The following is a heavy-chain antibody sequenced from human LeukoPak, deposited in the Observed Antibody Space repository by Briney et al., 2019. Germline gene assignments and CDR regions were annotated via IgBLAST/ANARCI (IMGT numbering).Heavy chain of an antibody. CDR2: ISSSGTTI. CDR3: ARAVTYYYDSTGYYP. Sequence: GGSLRLSCAASGFTFSDCYMTWIRQAPGKGLEWISYISSSGTTIYYADSVKGRFTISRDNAKNSLYLQMNSLRAEDTAVYYCARAVTYYYDSTGYYPWGQGTLVTVSS. V-gene: IGHV3-11*04. J-gene: IGHJ5*02. D-gene: IGHD3-22*01. CDR1: GFTFSDCY.